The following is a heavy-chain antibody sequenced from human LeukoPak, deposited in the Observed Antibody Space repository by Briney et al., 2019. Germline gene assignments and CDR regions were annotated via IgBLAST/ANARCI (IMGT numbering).Heavy chain of an antibody. CDR1: GYSISSGYY. J-gene: IGHJ3*02. Sequence: PSETLSLTCAVSGYSISSGYYWDRIRQPPGKGLEWIGSIYHSGSTYYNPSLKSRVTISVDTSKNQFSLKLSSVTAADTAVYYCARRGDILTGYSDAFDIWGQGTMVTVSS. CDR3: ARRGDILTGYSDAFDI. V-gene: IGHV4-38-2*01. D-gene: IGHD3-9*01. CDR2: IYHSGST.